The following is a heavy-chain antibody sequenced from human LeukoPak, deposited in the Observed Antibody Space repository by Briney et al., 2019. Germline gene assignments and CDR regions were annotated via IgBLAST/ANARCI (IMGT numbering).Heavy chain of an antibody. CDR3: ARGQSGIAVAGVFDY. D-gene: IGHD6-19*01. CDR1: GFTFSSYW. Sequence: QPGGSLRLSCAASGFTFSSYWMSWVRQAPGKGLEWVSVIYSGGSTYYADSVKGRFTISRDNSKNTLYLQMNSLRAEDTAMYYCARGQSGIAVAGVFDYWGQGTLVTVSS. V-gene: IGHV3-66*01. CDR2: IYSGGST. J-gene: IGHJ4*02.